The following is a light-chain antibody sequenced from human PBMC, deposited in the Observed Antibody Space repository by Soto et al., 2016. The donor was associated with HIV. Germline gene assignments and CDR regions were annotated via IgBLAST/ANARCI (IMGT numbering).Light chain of an antibody. CDR2: DAS. Sequence: DIQMTQSPSSLSASVGDRVTITCRASQSIGGFLNWYQQIPGKAPNLLIYDASTLQSGVPSRFSGSGSGTDFTLIISSLQPEDFATYYCLQHHSYPYTFGQGTKLEIK. V-gene: IGKV1-39*01. J-gene: IGKJ2*01. CDR3: LQHHSYPYT. CDR1: QSIGGF.